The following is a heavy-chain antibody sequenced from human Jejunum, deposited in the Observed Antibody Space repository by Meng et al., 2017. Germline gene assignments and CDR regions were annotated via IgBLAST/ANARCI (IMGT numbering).Heavy chain of an antibody. Sequence: GSLRLSCTVSGGSLNRFYWSWVRQPPGEGLDFIGYIYSSGTTNYNPSLKGRVSISLDTSKNQFSLNLASVTAADTAVYYCTRASWETSGYYDSWGQGRLVTVSS. CDR3: TRASWETSGYYDS. D-gene: IGHD1-26*01. CDR1: GGSLNRFY. J-gene: IGHJ4*02. CDR2: IYSSGTT. V-gene: IGHV4-59*01.